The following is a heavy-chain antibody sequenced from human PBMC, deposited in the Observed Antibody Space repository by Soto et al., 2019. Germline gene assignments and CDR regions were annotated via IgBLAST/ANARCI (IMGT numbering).Heavy chain of an antibody. CDR2: IIPPFDSA. CDR3: AASTFQSGVTGYFHLGY. J-gene: IGHJ4*02. D-gene: IGHD3-9*01. CDR1: GDTFSNYA. V-gene: IGHV1-69*06. Sequence: ASVKVSCKTSGDTFSNYAISWVRQAPGQGLEWMGGIIPPFDSASYAQRSHDRVTITADKFTSTAYMELRSLTSEDTAIYYCAASTFQSGVTGYFHLGYWSQGTLVTVSS.